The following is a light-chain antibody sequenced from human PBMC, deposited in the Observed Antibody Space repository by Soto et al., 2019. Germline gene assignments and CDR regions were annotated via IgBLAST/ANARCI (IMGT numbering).Light chain of an antibody. J-gene: IGKJ1*01. Sequence: EIMMTQSPATLSVSPGERATLSCRASQSVSSNLAWYQQKPGQAPRLLIYGASTRATGIPARFSGSGSGTEFTLTISSLQSEDFLVYYCQQYNNWPPWTFGQGTKVEIK. CDR1: QSVSSN. V-gene: IGKV3-15*01. CDR2: GAS. CDR3: QQYNNWPPWT.